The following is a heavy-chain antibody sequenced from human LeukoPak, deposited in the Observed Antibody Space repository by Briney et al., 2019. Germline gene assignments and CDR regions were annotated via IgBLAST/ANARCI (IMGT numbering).Heavy chain of an antibody. CDR3: AKNPEVVVTAVSWFDP. Sequence: GGSLRLYCAASGFTFSNYAMSWVRQAPGKGLEWVSSISGSGGSTYHADSVKGRFTISRDNSKNTLSLQMNSLRAEDTAVYYCAKNPEVVVTAVSWFDPWGQGTLVTVSS. CDR1: GFTFSNYA. J-gene: IGHJ5*02. D-gene: IGHD2-21*02. V-gene: IGHV3-23*01. CDR2: ISGSGGST.